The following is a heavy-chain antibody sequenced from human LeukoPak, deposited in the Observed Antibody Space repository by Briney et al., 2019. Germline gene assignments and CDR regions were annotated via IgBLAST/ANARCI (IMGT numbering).Heavy chain of an antibody. V-gene: IGHV1-2*02. CDR2: INPNSGDT. CDR1: GYTFTGYY. CDR3: ARVMRDILTHADY. D-gene: IGHD3-9*01. J-gene: IGHJ4*02. Sequence: ASVKVSCKASGYTFTGYYMHWVRQAPGQGLEWMGWINPNSGDTNYAQKFQGRVTMIRDTSISTAYMELSRLRSDDTAVYYCARVMRDILTHADYWGQGTLVTVSS.